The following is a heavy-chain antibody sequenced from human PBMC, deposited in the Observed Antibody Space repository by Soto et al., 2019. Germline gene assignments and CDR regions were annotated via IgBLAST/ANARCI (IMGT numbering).Heavy chain of an antibody. Sequence: LEILSLTCTVSGGSISSYYWSWFRQPPGKELEWIGYIYYSRSTNYNPSLKSRVTISVDTSKNQFSLKLSSVTAADTAVYYCARRYGGNFDYWGQGTLVTVSS. D-gene: IGHD1-26*01. V-gene: IGHV4-59*01. CDR2: IYYSRST. CDR3: ARRYGGNFDY. CDR1: GGSISSYY. J-gene: IGHJ4*02.